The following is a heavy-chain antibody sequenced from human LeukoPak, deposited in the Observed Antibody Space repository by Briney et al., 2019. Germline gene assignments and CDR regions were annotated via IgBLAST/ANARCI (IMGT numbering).Heavy chain of an antibody. V-gene: IGHV3-9*01. CDR3: AKDKAIVAVIDAFDI. CDR2: ISYNSGNT. Sequence: GGSLRLSCAASGFRFDDYAMHWVRQAPGKGLEWVSGISYNSGNTGYADSVKGRFTISRDNSKNTLYLQMNSLRAEDTAVYYCAKDKAIVAVIDAFDIWGQGTMVTVSS. CDR1: GFRFDDYA. D-gene: IGHD3-22*01. J-gene: IGHJ3*02.